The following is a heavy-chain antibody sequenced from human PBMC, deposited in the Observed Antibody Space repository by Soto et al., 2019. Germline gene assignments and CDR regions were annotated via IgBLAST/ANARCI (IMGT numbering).Heavy chain of an antibody. Sequence: LSLTCTVSGGSISSYYWSWIRQPPGKGLEWIGYIYYSGSINYNPSLKSRVTISVDTSKNQFSLKLSSVTAADTAVYYCAGRVPAAYYYGMDVWGQGTTVTVSS. V-gene: IGHV4-59*01. CDR1: GGSISSYY. CDR3: AGRVPAAYYYGMDV. J-gene: IGHJ6*02. CDR2: IYYSGSI. D-gene: IGHD2-2*01.